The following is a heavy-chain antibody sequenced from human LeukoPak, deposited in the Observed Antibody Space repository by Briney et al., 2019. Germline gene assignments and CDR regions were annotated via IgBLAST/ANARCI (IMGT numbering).Heavy chain of an antibody. CDR2: INHSGST. CDR1: GYSISSGYY. CDR3: ARGRGYCSSTSCYYLFDY. J-gene: IGHJ4*02. D-gene: IGHD2-2*01. Sequence: SETLSLTCAVSGYSISSGYYWSWIRQPPGKGLERIGEINHSGSTNYNPSLKSRVTMSVDTSKNQFSLKLSSVTAADTAVYYCARGRGYCSSTSCYYLFDYWGQGTLVTVSS. V-gene: IGHV4-34*01.